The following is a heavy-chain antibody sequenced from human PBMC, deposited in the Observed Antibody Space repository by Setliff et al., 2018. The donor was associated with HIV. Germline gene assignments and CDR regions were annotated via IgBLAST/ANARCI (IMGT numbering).Heavy chain of an antibody. CDR3: AREGSGWFGELLSG. CDR2: LNHGGTT. Sequence: SETLSLTCTVSGGSINSHYWSWIRQSPGEGLEWIGTLNHGGTTDYNPSLKSRVTISADTSTNQFSLKLSSMTAADTAVYYCAREGSGWFGELLSGWGQGTLVTVSS. CDR1: GGSINSHY. V-gene: IGHV4-59*11. J-gene: IGHJ4*02. D-gene: IGHD3-10*01.